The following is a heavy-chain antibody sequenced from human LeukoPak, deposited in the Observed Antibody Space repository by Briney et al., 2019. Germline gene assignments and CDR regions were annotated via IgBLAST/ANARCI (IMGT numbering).Heavy chain of an antibody. CDR1: GFTFSSYA. D-gene: IGHD5-24*01. CDR3: SRGIDGYDSIVDY. V-gene: IGHV3-33*01. CDR2: LWYDGSKK. Sequence: PGRSLRLSCAASGFTFSSYAMHWVRQAPGKGLEWVAVLWYDGSKKYYGDSVKGRFTISRDNSKKTVHLQMNSLRVEDTAVYHCSRGIDGYDSIVDYWGQGTLVTVSS. J-gene: IGHJ4*02.